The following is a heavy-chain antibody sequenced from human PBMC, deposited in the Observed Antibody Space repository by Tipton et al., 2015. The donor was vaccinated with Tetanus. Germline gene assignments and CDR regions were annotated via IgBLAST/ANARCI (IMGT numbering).Heavy chain of an antibody. CDR3: ARSRGGTRVYYAIAF. CDR2: IIPIFGTI. CDR1: GGSFSTYI. D-gene: IGHD3-22*01. J-gene: IGHJ4*02. Sequence: QLVQSGAEVKKPGSSVKVSCKTSGGSFSTYITSWVRQAPGQGLEWMGGIIPIFGTITYAQKFQGRLTISADRSTNTAYMELSSLRSDDTAVYYGARSRGGTRVYYAIAFWGQGSLVTVSS. V-gene: IGHV1-69*06.